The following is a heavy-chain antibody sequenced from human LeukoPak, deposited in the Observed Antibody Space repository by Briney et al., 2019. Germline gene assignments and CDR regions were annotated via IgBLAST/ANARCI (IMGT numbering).Heavy chain of an antibody. D-gene: IGHD5-12*01. V-gene: IGHV4-59*08. Sequence: SETLSLTCTDSGGSISSYYWSWIRQPPGKGLEWIWYIYYSGSANYNPSLKSRVTISVDTSKNQFSLKLSSVTAADTAVYYCARQGAVVTRSFDYWGQGTLVTVSS. J-gene: IGHJ4*02. CDR3: ARQGAVVTRSFDY. CDR1: GGSISSYY. CDR2: IYYSGSA.